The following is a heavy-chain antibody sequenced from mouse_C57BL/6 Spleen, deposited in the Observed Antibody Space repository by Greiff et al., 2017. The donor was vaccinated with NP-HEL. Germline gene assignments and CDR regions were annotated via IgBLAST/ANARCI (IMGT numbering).Heavy chain of an antibody. J-gene: IGHJ3*01. V-gene: IGHV1-75*01. CDR2: IFPGSGST. CDR3: AERGGYGYDDGFAY. Sequence: QVQLKESGPELVKPGASVKISCKASGYTFTDYYINWVKQRPGQGLEWIGWIFPGSGSTYYNEKFKGKATLTVDKSSSTAYMLLSSLTSEDSAVYFCAERGGYGYDDGFAYWGQGTLVTVSA. CDR1: GYTFTDYY. D-gene: IGHD2-2*01.